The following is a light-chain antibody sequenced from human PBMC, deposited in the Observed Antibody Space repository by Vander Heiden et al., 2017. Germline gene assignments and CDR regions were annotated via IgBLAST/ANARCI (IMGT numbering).Light chain of an antibody. Sequence: QSVLTQPPSVSGAPGQRVTISCTGSSSNSGAGSDVPWYQQLQGTDPKLLIECNSNRPSGVPDRFSGSKSGTSDSLAITGLQAEDEADDDCQSYDSNLSGSVFGGGTKLTVL. V-gene: IGLV1-40*01. CDR3: QSYDSNLSGSV. CDR1: SSNSGAGSD. CDR2: CNS. J-gene: IGLJ2*01.